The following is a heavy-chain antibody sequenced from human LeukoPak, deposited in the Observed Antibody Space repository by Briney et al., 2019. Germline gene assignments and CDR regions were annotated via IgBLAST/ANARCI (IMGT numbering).Heavy chain of an antibody. CDR1: GFTFSSYA. CDR2: ISGSGGST. D-gene: IGHD1-26*01. CDR3: AKGPFRGNYGVFDY. Sequence: GGSLRLSCAASGFTFSSYAMSWVRQAPGKGLEWVSVISGSGGSTYYADSVKGRSTITRDNSKNTLYLQMNSLRAEDTAVYYCAKGPFRGNYGVFDYWGQGTLVTVSS. J-gene: IGHJ4*02. V-gene: IGHV3-23*01.